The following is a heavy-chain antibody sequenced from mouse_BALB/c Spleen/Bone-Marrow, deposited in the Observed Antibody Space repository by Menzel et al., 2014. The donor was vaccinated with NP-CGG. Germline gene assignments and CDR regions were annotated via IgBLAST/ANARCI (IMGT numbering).Heavy chain of an antibody. CDR3: ARRGYGYLDY. Sequence: QVQLKHSGAELVKPGASVKLSCKPSGYTFTSYWIQWVKQRPGQGLGWIGEIFPGTVTPYYNEKFEGKATLTIDTSSSTASMQLSSLTSEDSAVYFCARRGYGYLDYWGQGTTLTVSS. CDR2: IFPGTVTP. CDR1: GYTFTSYW. V-gene: IGHV1S132*01. D-gene: IGHD2-10*02. J-gene: IGHJ2*01.